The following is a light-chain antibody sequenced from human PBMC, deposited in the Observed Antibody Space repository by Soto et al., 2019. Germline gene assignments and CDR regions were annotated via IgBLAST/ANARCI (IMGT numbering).Light chain of an antibody. V-gene: IGKV3-15*01. CDR3: QQYNRRPLT. Sequence: EIEMTQSPATLSVSPGERVTLSCRASQSLNSNLAWYQQKPGQAPRLLIYDASTRATGIPARFSGSGSGTEFTLTISSLQSEDFVIYYCQQYNRRPLTFGGGTKVEIK. CDR1: QSLNSN. J-gene: IGKJ4*01. CDR2: DAS.